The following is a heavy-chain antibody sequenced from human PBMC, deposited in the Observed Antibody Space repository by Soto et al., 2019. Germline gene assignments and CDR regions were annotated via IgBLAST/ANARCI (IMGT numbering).Heavy chain of an antibody. CDR1: GFTFSSYW. CDR3: ARIAASGRGWDV. D-gene: IGHD6-13*01. Sequence: EVQLVESGGGLVQPGGSLRLSCVDSGFTFSSYWMSWVRQAPVKGLEWVGNIKQDGSEENYVDSVKGRFTISRDNAKNSMYRQMNSLRVEDTAVYCCARIAASGRGWDVWGQGTTVVVSS. J-gene: IGHJ6*02. CDR2: IKQDGSEE. V-gene: IGHV3-7*01.